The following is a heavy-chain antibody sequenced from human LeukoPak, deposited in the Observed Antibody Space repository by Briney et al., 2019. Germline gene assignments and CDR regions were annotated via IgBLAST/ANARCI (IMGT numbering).Heavy chain of an antibody. J-gene: IGHJ5*02. CDR2: ISAYNGNT. Sequence: GASVTVSCKASGYTFTSYGISWVRQAPGQGLEWMGWISAYNGNTNYAQKLQGRVTMTTDTSTSTAYMELRSLRSDDTAVYYCARGGRSMIVVVITGGDWFDPWGQGTLVTVSS. CDR1: GYTFTSYG. D-gene: IGHD3-22*01. CDR3: ARGGRSMIVVVITGGDWFDP. V-gene: IGHV1-18*01.